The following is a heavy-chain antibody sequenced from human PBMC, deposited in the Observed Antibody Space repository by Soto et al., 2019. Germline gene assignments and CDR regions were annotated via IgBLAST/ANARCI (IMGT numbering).Heavy chain of an antibody. J-gene: IGHJ6*02. CDR3: ARDNVVVPAAGPLYYYGMDV. Sequence: EVQLVESGGGLVQPGGSLRLSCAASGFTVSSNYMRWVRQAPEKGLEWVSVIYSGGSTYYADSVKGRFTISRHNSKNTLYLQMNSLRAEDTAVYYCARDNVVVPAAGPLYYYGMDVWGQGTTVTVSS. CDR1: GFTVSSNY. V-gene: IGHV3-53*04. CDR2: IYSGGST. D-gene: IGHD2-2*01.